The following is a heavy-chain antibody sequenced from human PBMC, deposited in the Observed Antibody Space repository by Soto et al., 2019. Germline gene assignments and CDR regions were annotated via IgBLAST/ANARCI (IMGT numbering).Heavy chain of an antibody. J-gene: IGHJ6*02. CDR2: ISYDGSNK. Sequence: PGGSLRLSCAASGFTFSSYGMHWVRQAPGKGLEWVAVISYDGSNKYYADSVKGRFTISRDNSKNTLYLQMNSLRAEDTAVYYCARVLRHFDWLLLDHDYYYYYGMDVWGQGTTVTVSS. V-gene: IGHV3-30*03. D-gene: IGHD3-9*01. CDR3: ARVLRHFDWLLLDHDYYYYYGMDV. CDR1: GFTFSSYG.